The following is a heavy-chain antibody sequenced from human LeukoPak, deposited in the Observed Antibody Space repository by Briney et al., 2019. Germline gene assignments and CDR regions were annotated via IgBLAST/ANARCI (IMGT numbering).Heavy chain of an antibody. J-gene: IGHJ4*02. CDR3: ARGGGRNTTMVWAFDY. Sequence: PGGSLRLSCAASGFTFSSYAMHWVRQAPGKGLEWVAFISYDGSNKYYADSVKGRFTISRDNSKNTLYLQMNSLRAEDTAVYYCARGGGRNTTMVWAFDYWGQGTLVTVSS. CDR1: GFTFSSYA. V-gene: IGHV3-30*04. D-gene: IGHD5-18*01. CDR2: ISYDGSNK.